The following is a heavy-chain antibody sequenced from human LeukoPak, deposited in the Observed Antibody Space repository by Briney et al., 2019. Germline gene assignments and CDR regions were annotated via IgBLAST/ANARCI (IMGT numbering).Heavy chain of an antibody. CDR1: GGSFSGYY. D-gene: IGHD2-21*02. CDR2: INHSGST. Sequence: SETLSLTCAVYGGSFSGYYWSWIRQPPGKGLEWIGEINHSGSTNYNPSLKSRVTISVDTSKNQFSLKLSSVTAADTAVYYCAXXXXXVVVTAPWYYFDYWGQGTLVTVSS. V-gene: IGHV4-34*01. CDR3: AXXXXXVVVTAPWYYFDY. J-gene: IGHJ4*02.